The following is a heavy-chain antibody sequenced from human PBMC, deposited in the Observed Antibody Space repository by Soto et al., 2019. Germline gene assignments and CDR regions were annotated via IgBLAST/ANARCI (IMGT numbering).Heavy chain of an antibody. D-gene: IGHD4-17*01. CDR2: IIPIFGTA. CDR3: ARGPDYPAALDY. CDR1: GGTFSSYA. Sequence: QVQLVQSGAEVKKPGSSVKVSCKASGGTFSSYAISWVRQAPGQGLEWMGGIIPIFGTANYAQKFQGRLTITADESASTAYMELSSLRSEDTAGYYCARGPDYPAALDYWGQGTLVTVSS. J-gene: IGHJ4*02. V-gene: IGHV1-69*12.